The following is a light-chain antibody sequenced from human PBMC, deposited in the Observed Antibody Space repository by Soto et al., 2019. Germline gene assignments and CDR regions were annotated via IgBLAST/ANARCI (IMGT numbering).Light chain of an antibody. Sequence: QSVLTQPASASGTPGQKVTISCSGSSSNIGSNYVYWYQHLPGAATKLLISRSNQRPSGVPDRFSGSKSGTSASLAISGLRSEDEADYYCASWDDSLSASVVFGGGTKLTVL. CDR3: ASWDDSLSASVV. CDR1: SSNIGSNY. CDR2: RSN. V-gene: IGLV1-47*01. J-gene: IGLJ2*01.